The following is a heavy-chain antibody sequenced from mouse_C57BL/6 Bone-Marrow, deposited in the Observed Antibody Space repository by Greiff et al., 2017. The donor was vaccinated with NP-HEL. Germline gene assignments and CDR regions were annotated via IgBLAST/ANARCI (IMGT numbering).Heavy chain of an antibody. CDR3: ASHYYGSSRGSY. CDR2: LHPISGST. D-gene: IGHD1-1*01. Sequence: QVQLQQSGAELVKPGAVVKLSCKASGYTFTSYWMHWVKQRPGQGLGWIGMLHPISGSTNYTEKFKSKAKLTVDKSSSTTYMQLSSLTSEDSAVYYCASHYYGSSRGSYWGKGTTLTGSS. J-gene: IGHJ2*01. V-gene: IGHV1-64*01. CDR1: GYTFTSYW.